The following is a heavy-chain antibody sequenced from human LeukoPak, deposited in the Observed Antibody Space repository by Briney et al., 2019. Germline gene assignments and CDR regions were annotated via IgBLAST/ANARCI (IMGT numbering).Heavy chain of an antibody. CDR3: ARTVVTATHYYYYYMDV. V-gene: IGHV4-4*07. CDR2: IYTSGST. Sequence: PSETLSLTCSVSGGSISSYYWSWIRQPAGKGLEWIGRIYTSGSTNYNPSLKSRVTISVDTSKNQFSLKLSSVTAADTAVYYCARTVVTATHYYYYYMDVWGKGTTVTISS. D-gene: IGHD2-21*02. J-gene: IGHJ6*03. CDR1: GGSISSYY.